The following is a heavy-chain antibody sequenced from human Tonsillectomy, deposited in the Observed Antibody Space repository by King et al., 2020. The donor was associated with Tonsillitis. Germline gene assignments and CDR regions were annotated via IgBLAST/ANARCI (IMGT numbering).Heavy chain of an antibody. CDR2: IITRGGTA. D-gene: IGHD2-2*02. J-gene: IGHJ4*02. CDR1: GFTFSSYA. V-gene: IGHV3-23*01. CDR3: AKGKDIVVVPTAIREYYFDS. Sequence: VQLLESGGGLVQPGGSLRLSCAASGFTFSSYAMSWVRRAPGKGLEWVSTIITRGGTAYYADSMKGRFTISRDNSKSTLYLQLNSLRVDDTAIYYCAKGKDIVVVPTAIREYYFDSWGQGALVTVSS.